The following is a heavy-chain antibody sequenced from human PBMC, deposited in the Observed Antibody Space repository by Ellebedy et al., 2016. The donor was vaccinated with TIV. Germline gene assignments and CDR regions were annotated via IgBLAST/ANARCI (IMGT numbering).Heavy chain of an antibody. CDR3: VKVAGSVTVYYFDY. CDR1: GSTFSNYA. D-gene: IGHD4-17*01. V-gene: IGHV3-23*01. Sequence: GGSLRLSCAASGSTFSNYAMTWVRQAPGKGLEWVSGISNSGAGTYYADSVKGRFTIFRDNFKNTLYLQMNSLRAEDTAVYYCVKVAGSVTVYYFDYWGQGTLVTVSS. J-gene: IGHJ4*02. CDR2: ISNSGAGT.